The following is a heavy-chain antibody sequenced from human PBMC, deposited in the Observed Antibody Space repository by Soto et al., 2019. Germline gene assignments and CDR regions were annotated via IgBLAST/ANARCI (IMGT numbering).Heavy chain of an antibody. CDR3: ARVAGYSYGPGRYYYGMVV. V-gene: IGHV1-2*04. J-gene: IGHJ6*02. CDR1: GYTFTGYY. CDR2: INPNSGGT. Sequence: QVQLVQSGAEVKKPGASVKVSCKASGYTFTGYYMHWVRQAPGQGLEWMGWINPNSGGTNYAQKFQGWVTMTRDTSISTAYMELGRLRSDDTAVYYCARVAGYSYGPGRYYYGMVVWGQGTTVTVSS. D-gene: IGHD5-18*01.